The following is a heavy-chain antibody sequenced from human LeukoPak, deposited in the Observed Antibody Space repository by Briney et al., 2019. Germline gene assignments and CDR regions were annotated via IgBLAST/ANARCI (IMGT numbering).Heavy chain of an antibody. CDR3: ARVVTDWAIHN. CDR1: GGSINSGDYY. CDR2: IYYSGST. Sequence: SETLSLTCTVSGGSINSGDYYWSWIRQPPGKGLEWIGFIYYSGSTYNNPSLKSRVTILVDTSKNQFSLRLSSVTAADTAMYYCARVVTDWAIHNWGQGTLVTVSS. D-gene: IGHD3-9*01. J-gene: IGHJ4*02. V-gene: IGHV4-30-4*01.